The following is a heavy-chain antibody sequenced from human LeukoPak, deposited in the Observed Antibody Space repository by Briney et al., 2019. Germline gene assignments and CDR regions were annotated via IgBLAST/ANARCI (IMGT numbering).Heavy chain of an antibody. D-gene: IGHD1-1*01. V-gene: IGHV6-1*01. J-gene: IGHJ3*02. CDR2: TYYRSKWYN. CDR1: GDSVSSNSAA. Sequence: SQTLSLTCAISGDSVSSNSAAWSWIRLSPSRGLEWLGRTYYRSKWYNDYAVSVRSRITITPDTSKNLFSLQLNSVTPEDTAEYYCATTVETGDAFDIWGPGTMVTVSS. CDR3: ATTVETGDAFDI.